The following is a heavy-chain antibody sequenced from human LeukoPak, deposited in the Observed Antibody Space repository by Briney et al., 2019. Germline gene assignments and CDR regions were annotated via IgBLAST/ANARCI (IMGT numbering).Heavy chain of an antibody. CDR3: ARGTGAGSYYNVLYYYYYYMDG. J-gene: IGHJ6*03. Sequence: SETLSLTCAVSGGSFSGYYWSWLRQPPGEGLEWIGEINHSGSTNYNPSLRSRVTISVDTYKNQFSVKLSSVAAADTAVYYCARGTGAGSYYNVLYYYYYYMDGWGKGTTVTVSS. V-gene: IGHV4-34*01. CDR2: INHSGST. CDR1: GGSFSGYY. D-gene: IGHD3-10*01.